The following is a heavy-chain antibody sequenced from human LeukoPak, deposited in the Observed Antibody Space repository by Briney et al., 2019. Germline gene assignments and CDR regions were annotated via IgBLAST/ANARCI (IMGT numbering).Heavy chain of an antibody. V-gene: IGHV4-39*02. CDR2: IYYSGNT. J-gene: IGHJ5*02. CDR3: AREVYGNGGWFDP. D-gene: IGHD4-23*01. CDR1: GDSISTSNSY. Sequence: SETLSLTCTVSGDSISTSNSYWGWIRQPPGKGLEWIGSIYYSGNTYYNASLKSRVTISVDTSKNQFSLKLTSVTAADTAVYYCAREVYGNGGWFDPWGQGTLVTVSS.